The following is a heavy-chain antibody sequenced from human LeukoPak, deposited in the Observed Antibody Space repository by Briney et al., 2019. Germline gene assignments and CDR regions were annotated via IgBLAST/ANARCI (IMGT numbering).Heavy chain of an antibody. Sequence: ASVKVSCKASGGTFSSYAISWVRQAPGQGLEWMGGIIPIFGTANYAQKFQGRVTITADESTSTAYMELSSLRSEDTAVYYCAIRHRDFWSGYLGYYMDVWGKGTTVTVSS. CDR3: AIRHRDFWSGYLGYYMDV. CDR2: IIPIFGTA. D-gene: IGHD3-3*01. V-gene: IGHV1-69*13. CDR1: GGTFSSYA. J-gene: IGHJ6*03.